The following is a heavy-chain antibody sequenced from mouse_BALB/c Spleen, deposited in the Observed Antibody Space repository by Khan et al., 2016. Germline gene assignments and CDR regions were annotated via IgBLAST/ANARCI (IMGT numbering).Heavy chain of an antibody. CDR2: IWGDGST. CDR3: ARDGWGYYAMDY. D-gene: IGHD2-2*01. V-gene: IGHV2-6-7*01. CDR1: GFSIIAYG. Sequence: QVQLKESGPGLVAPSQSLSITCTVSGFSIIAYGVNWVRQPPGKGLEWLGMIWGDGSTDYNSALKSRLNITKDNSESQVFLKMNSLQTDDTARYYCARDGWGYYAMDYWGQGTSVTVSS. J-gene: IGHJ4*01.